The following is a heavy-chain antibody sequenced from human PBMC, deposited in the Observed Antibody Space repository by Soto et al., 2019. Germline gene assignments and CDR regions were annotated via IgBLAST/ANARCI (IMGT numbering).Heavy chain of an antibody. CDR1: GYTFTSYG. J-gene: IGHJ5*02. D-gene: IGHD3-3*01. CDR2: ISAYNGNT. Sequence: ASVKVSCKASGYTFTSYGISWVRQAPGQGLEWMGWISAYNGNTNYAQKLQGRVTMTTDTSTSTAYMELRSLRSDDTAVYYCARKLTIFGVKGGPRVQKWFDPWGQGTLVTVSS. V-gene: IGHV1-18*04. CDR3: ARKLTIFGVKGGPRVQKWFDP.